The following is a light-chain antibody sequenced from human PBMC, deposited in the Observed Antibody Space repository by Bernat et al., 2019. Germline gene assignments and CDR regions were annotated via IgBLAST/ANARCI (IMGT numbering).Light chain of an antibody. CDR2: DVS. CDR3: ASFAGSFKFI. CDR1: RSDVGGYNY. Sequence: LAQPRSVSGSPGQSVVISCTGTRSDVGGYNYVSWYQHHPGKAPKVILYDVSKRPSGVPDRFSGSKFGSTASLTISGLQAEDEANYYCASFAGSFKFIFGGGTELTVL. V-gene: IGLV2-11*01. J-gene: IGLJ2*01.